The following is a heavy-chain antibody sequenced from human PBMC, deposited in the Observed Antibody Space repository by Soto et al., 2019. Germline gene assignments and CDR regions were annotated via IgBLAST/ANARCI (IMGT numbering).Heavy chain of an antibody. J-gene: IGHJ4*02. D-gene: IGHD6-19*01. Sequence: QVQLQQWGAGLLKPSETLSLTCAVYGGSFSGYYWSWIRQPPGKGLEWIGEINHSGSTNYNPSLKSRVTISVDTSKNQFSLKLSSVTAADTAVYYCARLGRGYGGGGWFFDYWGQGTLVTVSS. V-gene: IGHV4-34*01. CDR3: ARLGRGYGGGGWFFDY. CDR2: INHSGST. CDR1: GGSFSGYY.